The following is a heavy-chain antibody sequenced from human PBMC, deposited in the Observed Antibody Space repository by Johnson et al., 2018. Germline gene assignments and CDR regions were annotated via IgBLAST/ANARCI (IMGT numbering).Heavy chain of an antibody. CDR3: ARHEINAFDV. CDR2: ISHNGRNT. Sequence: VQLVETGGAMVQPGKSLRLSCAASGFTFSSHTMHWDRQAPGKGRDWVAVISHNGRNTYLADSVQGRFTLSRDNTKNILFLQSNNLKTRDAAIYFCARHEINAFDVGGQGTGVSGSS. D-gene: IGHD5-24*01. J-gene: IGHJ3*01. V-gene: IGHV3-30*17. CDR1: GFTFSSHT.